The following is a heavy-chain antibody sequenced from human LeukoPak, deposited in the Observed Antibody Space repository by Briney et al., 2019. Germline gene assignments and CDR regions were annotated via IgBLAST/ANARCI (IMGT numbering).Heavy chain of an antibody. CDR1: GITLSNYG. J-gene: IGHJ4*02. CDR2: ISDSGGST. D-gene: IGHD3/OR15-3a*01. CDR3: AKRGVVIRVILVGFHKEAYYFES. Sequence: GGSLRLSCAVCGITLSNYGMSWVRQAPGKGLEWVAGISDSGGSTNYADSVKGRFTISRDNPKDTLYLQMNSLRAEDTAVYFCAKRGVVIRVILVGFHKEAYYFESWGQGVLVTVSS. V-gene: IGHV3-23*01.